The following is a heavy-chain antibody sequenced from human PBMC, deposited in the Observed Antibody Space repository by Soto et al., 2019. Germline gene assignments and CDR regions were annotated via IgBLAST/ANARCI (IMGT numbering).Heavy chain of an antibody. CDR3: ARLVSSIAAPIGWFDP. CDR2: IYTSGST. V-gene: IGHV4-4*07. D-gene: IGHD6-6*01. Sequence: SETLSLTCTVSVGSSSSYYWSWIRQPAGKGLEWIGRIYTSGSTNYNPSLKIRVTMSVDTSKNQFSLKLSSVTAADTAVYYCARLVSSIAAPIGWFDPWGQGTLVTVSS. CDR1: VGSSSSYY. J-gene: IGHJ5*02.